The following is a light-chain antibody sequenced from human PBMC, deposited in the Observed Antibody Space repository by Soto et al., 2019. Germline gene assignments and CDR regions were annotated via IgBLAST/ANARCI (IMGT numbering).Light chain of an antibody. CDR2: DAS. Sequence: EIVLTQSPATLSLSPGERATLSCRASQSVSSYLAWYQQRPGQAPRLLIYDASSRATGIPARFSGSGSGTDFTLTITSLEREDSAVYYCQQRSNWPSTFGGGTKVEI. V-gene: IGKV3-11*01. CDR3: QQRSNWPST. CDR1: QSVSSY. J-gene: IGKJ4*01.